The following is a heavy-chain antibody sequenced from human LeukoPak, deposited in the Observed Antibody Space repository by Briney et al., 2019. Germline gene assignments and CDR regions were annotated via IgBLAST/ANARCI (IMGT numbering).Heavy chain of an antibody. CDR3: VRDLEYSSSSVSGRSFDY. CDR1: GFTFSRYS. J-gene: IGHJ4*02. Sequence: PGGSLRLSCAASGFTFSRYSMNWVRQAPGKGLEWVSSISSTSTYTYYAVSVKGRFTISRDNAQNSLYLQMNSLRAEDTAVYYCVRDLEYSSSSVSGRSFDYWGQGTLVTVSS. V-gene: IGHV3-21*01. D-gene: IGHD6-6*01. CDR2: ISSTSTYT.